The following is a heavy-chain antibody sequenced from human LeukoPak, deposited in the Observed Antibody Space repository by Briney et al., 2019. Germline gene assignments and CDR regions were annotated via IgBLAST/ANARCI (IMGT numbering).Heavy chain of an antibody. CDR1: GFTVSSNY. CDR2: IYSGGST. V-gene: IGHV3-53*01. CDR3: ARADTYYYGSGILLDY. J-gene: IGHJ4*02. D-gene: IGHD3-10*01. Sequence: GGSLRLSCAASGFTVSSNYMSWVRQAPGKGLEWVSVIYSGGSTYYADSVKGRFTTSRDNSKNTLYLQMNSLRAEDTAVYYCARADTYYYGSGILLDYWGQGTLVTVSS.